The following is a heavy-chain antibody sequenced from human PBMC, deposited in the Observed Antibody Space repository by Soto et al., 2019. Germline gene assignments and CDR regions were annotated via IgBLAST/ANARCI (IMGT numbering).Heavy chain of an antibody. CDR3: ARGWLTTVTSYDY. CDR2: INPNSGGK. CDR1: GYTFTGYY. Sequence: GASVKVSCKASGYTFTGYYMHWVRQAPGQGLEWMGWINPNSGGKNYAQKFQGRVTMTRDTSISTAYMELSRLRSDDTAVYYCARGWLTTVTSYDYWGQGTLVSVSS. D-gene: IGHD4-17*01. V-gene: IGHV1-2*02. J-gene: IGHJ4*02.